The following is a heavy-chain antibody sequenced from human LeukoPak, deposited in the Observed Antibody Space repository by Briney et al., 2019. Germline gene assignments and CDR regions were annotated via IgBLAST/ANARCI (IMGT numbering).Heavy chain of an antibody. CDR2: ISSSSSYI. CDR1: GFTFSSYS. J-gene: IGHJ4*02. CDR3: ARTLGGYSYGYVGCYFDY. Sequence: GGSLRLSCAASGFTFSSYSMNWVRQAPGKGLEWVSSISSSSSYIYYADSVKGRFTISRDNAKNSLYLQMNSLRAEDTAVYYCARTLGGYSYGYVGCYFDYWGQGTLVTVSS. D-gene: IGHD5-18*01. V-gene: IGHV3-21*01.